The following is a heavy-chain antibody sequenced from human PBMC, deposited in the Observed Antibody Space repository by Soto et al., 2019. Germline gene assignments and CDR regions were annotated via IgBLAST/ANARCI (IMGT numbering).Heavy chain of an antibody. V-gene: IGHV3-53*01. J-gene: IGHJ3*02. D-gene: IGHD1-1*01. CDR2: LYDLDGT. Sequence: GGSLGPPCAAFGFPAGGKNYVAWVRQAPGKGLEWVSTLYDLDGTYYADSVKGRFTTSSDSSRTTVYLQMNSLRPDDTAVYSCATWHLQEHAYDIWGQGTMVTVSS. CDR3: ATWHLQEHAYDI. CDR1: GFPAGGKNY.